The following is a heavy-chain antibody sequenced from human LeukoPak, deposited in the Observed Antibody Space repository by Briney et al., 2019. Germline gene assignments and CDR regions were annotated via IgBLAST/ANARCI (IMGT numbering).Heavy chain of an antibody. CDR3: ARSFSPDYAFDF. V-gene: IGHV3-21*01. CDR1: GFTFSGYT. J-gene: IGHJ4*02. Sequence: GGSLRLSCAASGFTFSGYTRNWVRQAPGTGLWWVSSISSVITDIYYADSLKGRFTMSRENATNSLYLQMYNARAMGTAVYYSARSFSPDYAFDFWGQGTLVTVSS. CDR2: ISSVITDI. D-gene: IGHD4-17*01.